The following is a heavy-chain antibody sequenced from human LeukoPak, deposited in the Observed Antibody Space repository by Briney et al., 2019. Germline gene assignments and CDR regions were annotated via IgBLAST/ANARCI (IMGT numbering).Heavy chain of an antibody. J-gene: IGHJ6*03. CDR1: GYTFTGYY. CDR3: ARYPDYYYYMDV. Sequence: ASVNVSCTASGYTFTGYYMHWVRQAPGQGLEWMGWINPNSGGTNYAQTFQGRVTMTRDTSIRTAYMELSRLRSDDTAVYYCARYPDYYYYMDVWGKGTTVTVSS. V-gene: IGHV1-2*02. CDR2: INPNSGGT.